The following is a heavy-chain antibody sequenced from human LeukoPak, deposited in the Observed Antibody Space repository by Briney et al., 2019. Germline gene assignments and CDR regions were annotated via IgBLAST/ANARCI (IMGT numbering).Heavy chain of an antibody. V-gene: IGHV1-18*01. Sequence: ASVKVSCKASGYSFTSYGSSWVRQAPGQGLEWMGWISVYNGNTKYAQRLQGRVTMTTDTSTSTAYMEVRSLRSEDTAVYYCVRETGTRFDDRGQGILVTASS. D-gene: IGHD3-10*01. J-gene: IGHJ4*02. CDR1: GYSFTSYG. CDR2: ISVYNGNT. CDR3: VRETGTRFDD.